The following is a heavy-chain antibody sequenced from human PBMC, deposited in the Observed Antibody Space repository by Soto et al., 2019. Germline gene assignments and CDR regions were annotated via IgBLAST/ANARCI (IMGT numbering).Heavy chain of an antibody. J-gene: IGHJ4*01. D-gene: IGHD2-21*01. V-gene: IGHV3-48*03. CDR3: VRQYHSMGVAFEY. Sequence: HPVGYLRLSFFAFGVPVSNYELNWFGQSPGKGLEWISYISDSGTITRYADSVKGRFTVSRDSATASLYLQMSSLGVDDTAVYFCVRQYHSMGVAFEYWGQG. CDR1: GVPVSNYE. CDR2: ISDSGTIT.